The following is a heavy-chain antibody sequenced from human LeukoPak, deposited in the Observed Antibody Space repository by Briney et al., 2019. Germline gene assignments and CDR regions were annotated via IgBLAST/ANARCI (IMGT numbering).Heavy chain of an antibody. V-gene: IGHV1-2*06. CDR1: RYTFTGSY. D-gene: IGHD3-22*01. Sequence: ASVKVSCKASRYTFTGSYIHWVRQAPGQGLEWIGRINPNSGDTNYAQKFQGRVTMSRDTSISTAYMELSRLRSDDTAVYYCAREINSSAYYWGQGTLVTVSS. CDR2: INPNSGDT. J-gene: IGHJ4*02. CDR3: AREINSSAYY.